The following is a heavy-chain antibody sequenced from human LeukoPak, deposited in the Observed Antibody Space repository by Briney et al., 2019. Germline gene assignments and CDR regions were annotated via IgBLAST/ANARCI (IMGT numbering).Heavy chain of an antibody. J-gene: IGHJ4*02. CDR3: ARQADFWRGYYDY. V-gene: IGHV4-59*08. Sequence: LETLSLTCTVSGGSISSYYWSWIRQPPGKGLEWIGYIYYSGSTNCNPSLKSRVTISVDTSKNQFSLKLSSVTAADTAVYYCARQADFWRGYYDYWGQGTLVTVSS. D-gene: IGHD3-3*01. CDR2: IYYSGST. CDR1: GGSISSYY.